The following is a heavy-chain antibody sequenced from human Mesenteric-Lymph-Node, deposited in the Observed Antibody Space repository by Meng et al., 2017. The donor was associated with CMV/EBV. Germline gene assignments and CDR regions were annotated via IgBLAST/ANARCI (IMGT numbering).Heavy chain of an antibody. J-gene: IGHJ6*02. CDR3: ARDLAENEWLHYYYYDMDV. V-gene: IGHV4-38-2*02. D-gene: IGHD3-3*01. CDR2: IYHSGST. CDR1: GYSISSGYY. Sequence: SETLSLTCTVSGYSISSGYYWGWIRQPPGKGLEWIGSIYHSGSTYYNPSLKSRVTISVDTSTNQFSLKLTSVAAADTAVYYRARDLAENEWLHYYYYDMDVWGQGTTVTVSS.